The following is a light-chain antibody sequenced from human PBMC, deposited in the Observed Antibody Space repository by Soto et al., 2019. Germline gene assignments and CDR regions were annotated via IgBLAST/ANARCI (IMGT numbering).Light chain of an antibody. CDR2: DVN. Sequence: QSVLTQPASVSGSPGQSITISCTGTSSDVGASNYVSWYQQHPAKAPKLIISDVNYRPSGVFNRFSGSKSGNTASLTISGLQVEDEADYYCSSYTSSSTYVFGTGIKVTVL. CDR3: SSYTSSSTYV. J-gene: IGLJ1*01. CDR1: SSDVGASNY. V-gene: IGLV2-14*01.